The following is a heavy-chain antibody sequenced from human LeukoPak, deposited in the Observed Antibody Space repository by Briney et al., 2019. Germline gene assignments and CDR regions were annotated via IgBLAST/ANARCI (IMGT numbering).Heavy chain of an antibody. CDR1: GFTFSDYY. V-gene: IGHV3-11*04. J-gene: IGHJ4*02. CDR3: ARSRGYSYGYVYYFDY. Sequence: PGGSLRLSCAASGFTFSDYYMSWIRQAPGKVLEWVSYISSSGSTIYYADSVKGRFTISRDNAKNSLYLQMNSLRAEDTAVYYCARSRGYSYGYVYYFDYWGQGTLVTVSS. CDR2: ISSSGSTI. D-gene: IGHD5-18*01.